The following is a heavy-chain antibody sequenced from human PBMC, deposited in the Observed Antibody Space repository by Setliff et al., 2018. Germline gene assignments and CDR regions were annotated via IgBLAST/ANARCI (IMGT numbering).Heavy chain of an antibody. Sequence: SVKVSCKSSGGTFSTYPINWVRQAPGQGLEWMGGIIPIYGTANYAQKFQDRVTITADESTNTAYMELSSVRSDDSAMYYCARATGAPNWFDPWGQGTQVTVSS. V-gene: IGHV1-69*13. J-gene: IGHJ5*02. CDR3: ARATGAPNWFDP. CDR1: GGTFSTYP. CDR2: IIPIYGTA. D-gene: IGHD7-27*01.